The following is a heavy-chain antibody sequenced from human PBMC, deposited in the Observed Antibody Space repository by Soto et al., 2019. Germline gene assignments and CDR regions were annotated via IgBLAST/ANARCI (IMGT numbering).Heavy chain of an antibody. Sequence: QVQLQQWGAGLLKPSETLSLTCAVYGGSFSGYYWSWIRQPPGKGLEWIGEINHSGSTNYNPSLKRRVTISVDTSKNQCSLKLSSVTAADTAVYYCARTGYSYGTIDYWGQGTLVTVSS. CDR1: GGSFSGYY. J-gene: IGHJ4*02. CDR2: INHSGST. CDR3: ARTGYSYGTIDY. D-gene: IGHD5-18*01. V-gene: IGHV4-34*01.